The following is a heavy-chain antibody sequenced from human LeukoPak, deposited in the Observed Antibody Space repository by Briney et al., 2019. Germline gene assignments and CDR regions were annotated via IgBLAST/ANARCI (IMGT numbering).Heavy chain of an antibody. CDR2: ISSSSSYI. D-gene: IGHD4-23*01. CDR1: GFTFSSYS. J-gene: IGHJ4*02. CDR3: ARPLGGNSPRFDY. V-gene: IGHV3-21*01. Sequence: GGSLRLSCAASGFTFSSYSMNWVRQAPGKGLECVSSISSSSSYIYYADSVKSRFTISRDNAKNSLYLQMNSLRAEDTAGLFCARPLGGNSPRFDYWGQGTLVTVSS.